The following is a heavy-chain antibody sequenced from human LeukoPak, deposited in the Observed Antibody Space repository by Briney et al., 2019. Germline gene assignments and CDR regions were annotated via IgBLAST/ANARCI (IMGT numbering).Heavy chain of an antibody. V-gene: IGHV4-59*01. CDR1: GGSISSYY. J-gene: IGHJ3*02. CDR3: ARAAYYYGSGSYHGAFDI. Sequence: SETLSLTCTVSGGSISSYYWSWIRQPPGKGLEWIGYIYYSGSTNYNPSLKSRVTISVDTSKNQFSLKLSSVTAADAAVYYCARAAYYYGSGSYHGAFDIWGQGTMVTVSS. CDR2: IYYSGST. D-gene: IGHD3-10*01.